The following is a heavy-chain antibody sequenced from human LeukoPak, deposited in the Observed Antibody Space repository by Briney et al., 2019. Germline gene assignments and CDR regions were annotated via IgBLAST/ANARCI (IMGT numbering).Heavy chain of an antibody. CDR2: ISGSGGST. V-gene: IGHV3-23*01. J-gene: IGHJ4*02. Sequence: GGSLRLSCAASGFTFSSYAMSWVRQAPGKGLELVSAISGSGGSTYYADSVKGRFTISRDNSKNTLYLQMNSLRAEDTAVYYCAKEGLEYYYDSSGSGDWGQGTLVTVSS. D-gene: IGHD3-22*01. CDR3: AKEGLEYYYDSSGSGD. CDR1: GFTFSSYA.